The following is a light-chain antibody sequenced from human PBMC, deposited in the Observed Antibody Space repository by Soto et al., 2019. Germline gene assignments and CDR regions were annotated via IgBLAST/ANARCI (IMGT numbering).Light chain of an antibody. CDR1: SSDVGGYNY. J-gene: IGLJ3*02. CDR3: SSYTSSSTPLV. CDR2: DVT. Sequence: QSALTQPASVSGSPGQSITISCTGTSSDVGGYNYVSWHQQHPGKAPKLMIYDVTNRPSGVSNRLSGSKSGNTASLTISGLQAEDEADYYCSSYTSSSTPLVFGGGTKLTVL. V-gene: IGLV2-14*01.